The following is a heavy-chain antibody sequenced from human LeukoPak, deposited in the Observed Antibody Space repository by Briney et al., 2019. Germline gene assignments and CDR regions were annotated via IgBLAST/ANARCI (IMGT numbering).Heavy chain of an antibody. D-gene: IGHD6-13*01. CDR1: GFTFSNYA. J-gene: IGHJ4*02. CDR3: ARAGQQLVPYYFNY. CDR2: ISGSGGST. Sequence: PGVSLRLSCGVSGFTFSNYAMSWVRQAPGKGLEWVSGISGSGGSTYYTDSMKGRFTISRDNSKNTLYLQMNSLRADDTAVYFCARAGQQLVPYYFNYWGQGILVTVSS. V-gene: IGHV3-23*01.